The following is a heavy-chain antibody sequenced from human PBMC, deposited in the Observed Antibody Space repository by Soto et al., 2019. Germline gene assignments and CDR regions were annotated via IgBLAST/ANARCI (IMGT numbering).Heavy chain of an antibody. V-gene: IGHV4-4*07. CDR3: ARGMGRYFDL. J-gene: IGHJ2*01. D-gene: IGHD2-8*01. CDR1: GDSIGNFY. Sequence: PSETLSLTCAISGDSIGNFYWSWIRQPAGKGLESLGRLSASGRTNYSPSLQSRVTMSLDRSKNRFSLRLTSVSAADTAVYFCARGMGRYFDLWGRGTLVTVS. CDR2: LSASGRT.